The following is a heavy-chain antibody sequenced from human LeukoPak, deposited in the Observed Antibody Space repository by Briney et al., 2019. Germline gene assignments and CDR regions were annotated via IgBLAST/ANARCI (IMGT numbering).Heavy chain of an antibody. D-gene: IGHD6-13*01. V-gene: IGHV4-61*01. CDR2: IYYSGST. Sequence: SQTLSLTCTVSGGSISSGSYYWSWIRQPPGKGLEWIGYIYYSGSTNYNPSLKSRVTISVDTSKNQFSLKLSSVTAADTAVYYCARLPLAAAGTGGFDYWGQGTLVTVSS. CDR3: ARLPLAAAGTGGFDY. CDR1: GGSISSGSYY. J-gene: IGHJ4*02.